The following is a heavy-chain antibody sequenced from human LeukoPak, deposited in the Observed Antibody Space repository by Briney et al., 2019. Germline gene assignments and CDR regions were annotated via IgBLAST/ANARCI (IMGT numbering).Heavy chain of an antibody. CDR2: ISRSSRYI. D-gene: IGHD4-17*01. J-gene: IGHJ4*02. Sequence: GGSLRLSCAASGFTFTPYSMNWVRQAPGEGLEWVSSISRSSRYIYYADSVKGRFTISRDNAKNSLYLQMNSLRAEDTAVYYCARDYYGDYYFDSWGQGTLVTVSS. CDR1: GFTFTPYS. CDR3: ARDYYGDYYFDS. V-gene: IGHV3-21*01.